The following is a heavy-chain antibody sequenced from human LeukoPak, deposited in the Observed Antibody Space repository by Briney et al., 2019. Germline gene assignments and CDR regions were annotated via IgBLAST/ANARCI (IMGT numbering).Heavy chain of an antibody. CDR3: ARGPIFGKYYYYMDV. V-gene: IGHV1-69*05. Sequence: SVTVSCKASGGTFSSYAISWVRQAPGQGLEWMGGIIPIFGTANYAQKFQGRVTITTDESTSTAYMELSSLRSEDTAVYYCARGPIFGKYYYYMDVWGKGTTVTVSS. CDR2: IIPIFGTA. D-gene: IGHD3-3*01. J-gene: IGHJ6*03. CDR1: GGTFSSYA.